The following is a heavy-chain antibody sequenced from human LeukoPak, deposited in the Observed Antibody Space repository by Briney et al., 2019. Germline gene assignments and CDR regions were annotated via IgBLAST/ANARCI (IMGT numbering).Heavy chain of an antibody. CDR1: GGSISSSSYY. J-gene: IGHJ4*02. CDR3: ARSPLILRFLEWFRGYFDY. Sequence: PSETLSLTCTVSGGSISSSSYYWGWIRQPPGKGLEWIGSIYYSGSTYYNPSLKSRVTISVDTSKNQFSLKLSSVTAADTAVYYCARSPLILRFLEWFRGYFDYWGQGTLVTVSS. CDR2: IYYSGST. V-gene: IGHV4-39*07. D-gene: IGHD3-3*01.